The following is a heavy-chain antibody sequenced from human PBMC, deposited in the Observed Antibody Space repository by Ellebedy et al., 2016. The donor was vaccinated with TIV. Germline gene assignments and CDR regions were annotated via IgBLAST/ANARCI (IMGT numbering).Heavy chain of an antibody. CDR3: ARVLYDYIWGSYREFDY. CDR1: GGTFGNYA. CDR2: VIPVFGTV. D-gene: IGHD3-16*02. J-gene: IGHJ4*02. Sequence: ASVKVSXXASGGTFGNYAISWVRQAPGQGLEWMGRVIPVFGTVNYTQKYQARVTISADESTSTAYMELSSLRSEDTAVYYCARVLYDYIWGSYREFDYWGQGTLVTVS. V-gene: IGHV1-69*13.